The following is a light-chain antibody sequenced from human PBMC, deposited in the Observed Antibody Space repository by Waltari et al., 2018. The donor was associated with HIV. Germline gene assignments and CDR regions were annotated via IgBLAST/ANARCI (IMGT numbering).Light chain of an antibody. CDR1: SSNIGAGND. Sequence: SVPTQPPSVSGAPGQRATLSCTGRSSNIGAGNDVHWYQQLPGQAPKLLIYCNNNRTSRVPDRFSGSKSGTSASLAVTGLQAEYEADYYCQSYDSSLSGYVFVTGTKVTVL. V-gene: IGLV1-40*01. CDR3: QSYDSSLSGYV. CDR2: CNN. J-gene: IGLJ1*01.